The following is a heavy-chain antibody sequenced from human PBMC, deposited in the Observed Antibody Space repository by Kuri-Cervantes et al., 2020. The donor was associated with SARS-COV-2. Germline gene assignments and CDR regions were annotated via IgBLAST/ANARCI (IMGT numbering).Heavy chain of an antibody. V-gene: IGHV3-48*03. CDR2: ISSSGSTI. J-gene: IGHJ4*02. CDR1: GFTFSSYE. CDR3: ARDPEYSSGWYERGYYFDY. Sequence: GGSLRLSCAASGFTFSSYEMNWVRQAPGKGLEWVSYISSSGSTIYYADSVKGRFTISRDNAKNSLYLQMNSLRAEDTAVYYCARDPEYSSGWYERGYYFDYWGQGTLVTVSS. D-gene: IGHD6-19*01.